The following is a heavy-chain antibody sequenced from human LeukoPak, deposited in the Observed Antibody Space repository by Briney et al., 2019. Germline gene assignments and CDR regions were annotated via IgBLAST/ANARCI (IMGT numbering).Heavy chain of an antibody. D-gene: IGHD6-13*01. CDR1: GYTFTSYG. J-gene: IGHJ4*02. CDR2: ISAYNGHT. V-gene: IGHV1-18*01. Sequence: ASVKASCKASGYTFTSYGISWVRQAPGQGLEWMGWISAYNGHTNYAQKLEGRVTMTTDTSTSTAYMELRSLRSDDTAVYYCAREPRYSSSSDYWGQGTLVTVSS. CDR3: AREPRYSSSSDY.